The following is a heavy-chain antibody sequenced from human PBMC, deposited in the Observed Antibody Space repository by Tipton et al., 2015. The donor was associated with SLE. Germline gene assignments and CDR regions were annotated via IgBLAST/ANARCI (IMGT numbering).Heavy chain of an antibody. V-gene: IGHV4-34*01. J-gene: IGHJ3*02. CDR3: ARTDGSGSSDAFDI. Sequence: TLSLTCAVYGGSLSGHYWSWIRQSPGKGLEWIGSIYHSGSTYYNPSLKSRVTISVDTSKNQFSLKLTSVTAADTAVYYCARTDGSGSSDAFDIWDQGTMVAVSS. CDR2: IYHSGST. CDR1: GGSLSGHY. D-gene: IGHD3-10*01.